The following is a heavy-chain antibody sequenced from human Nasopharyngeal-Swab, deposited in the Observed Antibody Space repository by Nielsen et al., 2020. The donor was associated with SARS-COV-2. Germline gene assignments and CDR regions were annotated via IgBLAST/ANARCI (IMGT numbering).Heavy chain of an antibody. CDR3: ARPRMELRVYYGMDV. J-gene: IGHJ6*02. CDR1: GFTFSTYA. D-gene: IGHD1-7*01. CDR2: ISYDGPNK. V-gene: IGHV3-30-3*01. Sequence: GGSLRLSCAASGFTFSTYAMNWVRQAPGKGLEWVAVISYDGPNKYYADSVKGRFTVSRDNSKNTLYLQMNSLRAEDTAVYYCARPRMELRVYYGMDVWGQGTTVTVSS.